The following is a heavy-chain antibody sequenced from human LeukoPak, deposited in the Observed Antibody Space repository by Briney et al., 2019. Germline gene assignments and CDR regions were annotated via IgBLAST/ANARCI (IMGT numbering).Heavy chain of an antibody. J-gene: IGHJ4*02. Sequence: GGPLRLSCAASGFTFNNYAMDWVRQAPGQGLEWVSTILGSGYSTYYADSVKGRFTISRDNSKSTLYLQMNSLRAEDTAVYYCAKDLGIWFGELSHDYWGQGTLVTVSS. V-gene: IGHV3-23*01. CDR1: GFTFNNYA. CDR2: ILGSGYST. CDR3: AKDLGIWFGELSHDY. D-gene: IGHD3-10*01.